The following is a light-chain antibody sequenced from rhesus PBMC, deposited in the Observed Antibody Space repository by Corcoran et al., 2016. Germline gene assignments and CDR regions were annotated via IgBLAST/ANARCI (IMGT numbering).Light chain of an antibody. CDR1: QGISSW. CDR2: EAS. J-gene: IGKJ3*01. Sequence: DIQMTQSPSSLSASVGDTVTITCRASQGISSWLAWYQQKPGKAPKLLIYEASGLQSGVPSRFSGSGSGTYFTLTISSLQSEDFATYYCKQYSSRPFTFGPGTKLDIK. V-gene: IGKV1-22*01. CDR3: KQYSSRPFT.